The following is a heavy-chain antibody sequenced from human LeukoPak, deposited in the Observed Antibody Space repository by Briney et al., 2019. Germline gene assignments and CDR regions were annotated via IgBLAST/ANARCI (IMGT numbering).Heavy chain of an antibody. V-gene: IGHV4-34*01. D-gene: IGHD6-19*01. J-gene: IGHJ3*02. CDR3: ARHAEQWLAYAFDI. Sequence: PSETLSLTCAVYGGSFSGYYWSWIRQPPGKGLEWIGEINHSGSTYYNPSLKSRVTISVDTSKNQFSLKLSSVTAADTAVYYCARHAEQWLAYAFDIWGQGTMVTVSS. CDR2: INHSGST. CDR1: GGSFSGYY.